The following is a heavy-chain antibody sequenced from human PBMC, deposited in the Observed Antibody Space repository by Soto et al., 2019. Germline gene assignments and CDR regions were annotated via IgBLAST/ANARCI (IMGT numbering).Heavy chain of an antibody. CDR2: ISYDGSNK. D-gene: IGHD3-22*01. Sequence: QVQLVESGGGVVQPGRSLRLSCAASGFTFSSYGMHWVRQAPGKGLEWVAVISYDGSNKYYADSVKGRFTISRDNSKNTLYPQMNSLRAEDTAVYYCANGVGGYYYADAFDIWGQGTMVTVSS. J-gene: IGHJ3*02. CDR3: ANGVGGYYYADAFDI. V-gene: IGHV3-30*18. CDR1: GFTFSSYG.